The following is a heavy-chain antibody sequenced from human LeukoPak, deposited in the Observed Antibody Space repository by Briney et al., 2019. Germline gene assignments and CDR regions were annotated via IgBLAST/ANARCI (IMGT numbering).Heavy chain of an antibody. J-gene: IGHJ3*02. CDR1: GGSFTGYY. V-gene: IGHV4-34*01. D-gene: IGHD1-1*01. CDR2: INRSGAT. CDR3: ARGRFGNPLQLEPRRPFDM. Sequence: SETLSLTCAVHGGSFTGYYWSWIRQSPGEGLEWIGEINRSGATNYNPSLKSRVTISVDTSKSQVSLRLRSVTAADTAVFYCARGRFGNPLQLEPRRPFDMWGQGTMVAISS.